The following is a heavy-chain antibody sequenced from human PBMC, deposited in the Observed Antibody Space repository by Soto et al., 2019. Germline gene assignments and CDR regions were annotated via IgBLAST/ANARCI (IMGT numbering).Heavy chain of an antibody. D-gene: IGHD3-22*01. CDR2: ISGSGGST. J-gene: IGHJ1*01. Sequence: LRLSCAASGFTFSSYAMSWVRQAPGKGLEWVSAISGSGGSTYYADSVKGRFTISRDNSKNTLYLQMNSLRVEDTAVYYCAKEMAAAMIVVVTRAEYFQHWGQGTLVTVSS. CDR3: AKEMAAAMIVVVTRAEYFQH. CDR1: GFTFSSYA. V-gene: IGHV3-23*01.